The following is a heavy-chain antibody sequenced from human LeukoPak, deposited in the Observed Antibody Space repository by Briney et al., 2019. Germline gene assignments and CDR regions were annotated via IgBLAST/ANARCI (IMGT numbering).Heavy chain of an antibody. J-gene: IGHJ4*02. Sequence: PGGSVRLSCAASGFTFSSYSMNCVRQATGEGLEWVSSISSSSRYIYYADSVKGRFTISRDNAKNSLYLQMNSLRAEDTAVYYCARDLGYCSSTSCPNDYWGQGTLVTVSS. CDR3: ARDLGYCSSTSCPNDY. V-gene: IGHV3-21*01. CDR1: GFTFSSYS. D-gene: IGHD2-2*01. CDR2: ISSSSRYI.